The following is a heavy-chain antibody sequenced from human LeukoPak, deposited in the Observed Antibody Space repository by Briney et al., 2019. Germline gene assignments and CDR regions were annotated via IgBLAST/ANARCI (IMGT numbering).Heavy chain of an antibody. J-gene: IGHJ4*02. D-gene: IGHD2-2*01. CDR1: GYTLTELS. V-gene: IGHV1-24*01. CDR2: FDPEDGET. CDR3: AGSYCSSTSCYGMDDY. Sequence: GASVKVSCKVSGYTLTELSMHWVRQAPGKGLEWMGGFDPEDGETIYAQKFQGRVTMTEDTSTDTAYMELSSLRSEDPAVYYCAGSYCSSTSCYGMDDYWGQGTLVTVSS.